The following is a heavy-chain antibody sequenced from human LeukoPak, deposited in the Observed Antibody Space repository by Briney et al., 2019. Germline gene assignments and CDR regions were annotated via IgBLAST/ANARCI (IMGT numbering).Heavy chain of an antibody. J-gene: IGHJ3*02. CDR2: IYYSGST. Sequence: KSSETLSLTCTVSGGSISSYYWSWIRQPPGKGLEWIGYIYYSGSTNYNPSLKSRVTISVDTSKNQFSLKLSSVTAADTAVYYCASSRNDILTGYNPHAFDIWRQGTMVTVSS. V-gene: IGHV4-59*01. CDR1: GGSISSYY. CDR3: ASSRNDILTGYNPHAFDI. D-gene: IGHD3-9*01.